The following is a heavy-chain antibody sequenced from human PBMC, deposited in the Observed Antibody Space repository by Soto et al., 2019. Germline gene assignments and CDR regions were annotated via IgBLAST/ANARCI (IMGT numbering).Heavy chain of an antibody. CDR1: GGSISSSY. Sequence: SETLSLTCIVCGGSISSSYWSWIRQPPGKGLEWIGYISYSGSTNYNPPLKSRVTISVDTANSHFPLSLSYVTAADTAMYYCAREDYFDSGGFPIGGQGTLVTVSS. J-gene: IGHJ4*02. CDR2: ISYSGST. D-gene: IGHD3-22*01. CDR3: AREDYFDSGGFPI. V-gene: IGHV4-59*01.